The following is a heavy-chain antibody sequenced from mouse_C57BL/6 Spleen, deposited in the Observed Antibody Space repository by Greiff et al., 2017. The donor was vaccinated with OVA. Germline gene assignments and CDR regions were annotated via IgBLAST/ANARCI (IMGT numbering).Heavy chain of an antibody. CDR3: ARHEEETFPYLYMDY. J-gene: IGHJ4*01. Sequence: VQGVESGAELVKPGASVKLSCKASGYTFTEYTIHWVKQRSGQGLEWIGWFYPGSGSIKYNEKFKDKATLTADKSSSTVYMELSRLTSEDSAVYFCARHEEETFPYLYMDYWGQGTSVTVSS. D-gene: IGHD5-1-1*01. CDR1: GYTFTEYT. CDR2: FYPGSGSI. V-gene: IGHV1-62-2*01.